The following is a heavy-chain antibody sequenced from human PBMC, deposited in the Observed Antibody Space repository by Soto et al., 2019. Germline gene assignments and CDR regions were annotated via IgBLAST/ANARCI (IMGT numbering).Heavy chain of an antibody. CDR2: IYYSGST. CDR1: GGSLSSYY. J-gene: IGHJ6*03. D-gene: IGHD3-3*01. V-gene: IGHV4-59*08. CDR3: ARQVGDYDFWSGYTSDYYYMDV. Sequence: SETLFLTCTVSGGSLSSYYWSWTRQPPGEGLEWIGYIYYSGSTNYNPSLKSRVTISVDTAKNQFSLKLSSVTAADTAVYYCARQVGDYDFWSGYTSDYYYMDVWGKGTTVTGSS.